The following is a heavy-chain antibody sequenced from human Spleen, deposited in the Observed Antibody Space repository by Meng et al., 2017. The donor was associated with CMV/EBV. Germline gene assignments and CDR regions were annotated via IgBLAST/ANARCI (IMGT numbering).Heavy chain of an antibody. D-gene: IGHD2-2*01. CDR2: IHYSGST. Sequence: SETLSLTCTVSGDSVSSGTYYWNWIRQPPGKGLEWIGYIHYSGSTNYNPSLKSRVTMSIDTSKNQFSLKLSSVTAADTAVYYCARGGSSWQNFDYWGQGTLVTVSS. CDR3: ARGGSSWQNFDY. CDR1: GDSVSSGTYY. J-gene: IGHJ4*02. V-gene: IGHV4-61*01.